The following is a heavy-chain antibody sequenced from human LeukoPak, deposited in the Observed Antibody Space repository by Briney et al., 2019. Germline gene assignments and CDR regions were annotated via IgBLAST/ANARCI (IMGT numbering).Heavy chain of an antibody. CDR3: ARDSRTGTFTDAFDI. CDR1: GGTFSSYA. CDR2: IIPIFGTA. V-gene: IGHV1-69*13. Sequence: ASVKVSCKASGGTFSSYAISWVRQAPGQGLEWMGGIIPIFGTANYAQKFQGRVTITADESTSTAYMELSSLRSEDTAVYYCARDSRTGTFTDAFDIWGQGTMVTVSS. D-gene: IGHD3/OR15-3a*01. J-gene: IGHJ3*02.